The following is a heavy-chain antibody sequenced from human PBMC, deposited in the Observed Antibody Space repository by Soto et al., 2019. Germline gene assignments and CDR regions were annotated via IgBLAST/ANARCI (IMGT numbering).Heavy chain of an antibody. CDR1: GDSISSSISY. V-gene: IGHV4-39*01. J-gene: IGHJ4*02. CDR3: AMIVLSPDALGTIDY. D-gene: IGHD2-2*01. Sequence: SETLSLTCTVSGDSISSSISYWGWIRQPPGKGLEWIGNIHYSGTTYYNPSLKSRLTISVDTSRNQFSLRLSSVTAADTAVYYCAMIVLSPDALGTIDYWGQGTLVTVSS. CDR2: IHYSGTT.